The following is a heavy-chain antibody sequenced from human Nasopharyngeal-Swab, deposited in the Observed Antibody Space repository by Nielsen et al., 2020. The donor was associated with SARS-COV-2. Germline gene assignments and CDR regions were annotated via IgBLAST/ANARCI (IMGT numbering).Heavy chain of an antibody. J-gene: IGHJ3*02. V-gene: IGHV4-34*01. D-gene: IGHD6-19*01. Sequence: SPTLSLTCAVYGGSFSGYYWSWIRQPPGKGLEWIGEINHSGSTNYNPSLKSRVTISVDTSKNQFSLKLSSVTAADTAVYYCARAGSGPLYAFDIWGQGTMVTVSS. CDR3: ARAGSGPLYAFDI. CDR1: GGSFSGYY. CDR2: INHSGST.